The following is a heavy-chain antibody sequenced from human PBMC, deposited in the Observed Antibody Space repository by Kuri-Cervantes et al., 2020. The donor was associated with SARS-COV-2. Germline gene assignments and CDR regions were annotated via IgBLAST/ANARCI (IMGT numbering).Heavy chain of an antibody. J-gene: IGHJ4*02. Sequence: GGSLRLSCKASGHTLTNYWIGWVRQLHGKGLEWRGIIYPGDSDPRYSPSFQGQVTISADKSITTAYRQWSSLKASDTAIYYCASRGTTEPAGNYWGQGTLVTVSS. CDR1: GHTLTNYW. CDR3: ASRGTTEPAGNY. CDR2: IYPGDSDP. V-gene: IGHV5-51*01. D-gene: IGHD4-17*01.